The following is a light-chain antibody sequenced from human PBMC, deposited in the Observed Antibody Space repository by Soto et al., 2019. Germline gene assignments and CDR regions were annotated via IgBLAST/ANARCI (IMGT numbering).Light chain of an antibody. CDR3: QQLYNYPRT. J-gene: IGKJ1*01. V-gene: IGKV1D-12*01. CDR2: TAS. Sequence: DIQMTQSPSSVSASVGDRVTISCRASQDIDRWLAWFQHKPGKAPKLLISTASSLQSGVPSRFSGSGSGTDFTLTIASLQFEDFATYYCQQLYNYPRTFGQGTKIDIK. CDR1: QDIDRW.